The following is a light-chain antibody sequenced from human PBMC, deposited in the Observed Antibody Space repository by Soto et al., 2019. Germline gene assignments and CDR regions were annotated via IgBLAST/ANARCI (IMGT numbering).Light chain of an antibody. J-gene: IGLJ1*01. CDR2: GVR. Sequence: QSGLTQPTAVSGSPGQSIAIPCTGNGNDIGAYDYVSWYQQHPGKAPRLLIHGVRNRPPGISSRFSGFKSGLTASLTISGLQAEDEADYYCSSFTTSRLYVFGPGTKVTVL. CDR3: SSFTTSRLYV. V-gene: IGLV2-14*01. CDR1: GNDIGAYDY.